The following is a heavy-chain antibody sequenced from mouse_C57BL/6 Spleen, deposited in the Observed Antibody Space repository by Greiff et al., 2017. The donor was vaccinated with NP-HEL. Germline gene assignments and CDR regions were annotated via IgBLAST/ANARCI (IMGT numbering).Heavy chain of an antibody. CDR2: ISYDGSN. CDR1: GYSITSGYY. CDR3: ARASPYYSNYYYAMDY. V-gene: IGHV3-6*01. J-gene: IGHJ4*01. Sequence: EVQLQESGPGLVKPSQSLSLTCSVTGYSITSGYYWNWIRQFPGNKLEWMGYISYDGSNNYNPSLKNRISITRDTSKNQFFLKLNSVTTEDTATDYCARASPYYSNYYYAMDYWGQGTSVTVSS. D-gene: IGHD2-5*01.